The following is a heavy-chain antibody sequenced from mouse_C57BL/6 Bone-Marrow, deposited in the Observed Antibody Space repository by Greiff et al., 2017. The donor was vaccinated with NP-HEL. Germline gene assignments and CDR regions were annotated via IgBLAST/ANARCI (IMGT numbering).Heavy chain of an antibody. V-gene: IGHV1-50*01. Sequence: QVQLQQPGAELVKPGASVKLSCKASGYTFTSYWMQWVKQRPGQGLEWIGEIDPSDSYTNYNQKFKGKATLTVDTSSSTAYMQLRRLTSEDSAVYYCARAATVVGFDYWGQGTTLTVSS. CDR1: GYTFTSYW. CDR3: ARAATVVGFDY. CDR2: IDPSDSYT. J-gene: IGHJ2*01. D-gene: IGHD1-1*01.